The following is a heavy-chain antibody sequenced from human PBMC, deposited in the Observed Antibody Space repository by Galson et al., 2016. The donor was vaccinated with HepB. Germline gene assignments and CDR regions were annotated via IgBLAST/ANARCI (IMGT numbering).Heavy chain of an antibody. D-gene: IGHD5-12*01. J-gene: IGHJ3*02. CDR2: INQDGSEK. V-gene: IGHV3-7*04. CDR3: GRDAGYSAFDI. Sequence: SLRLSCAASGFTFGSYWMSWVRQAPGKGLELAANINQDGSEKSYVDSAKGRFTISRDNAKNSLYLQMNSLRAEGTAVYFCGRDAGYSAFDIWGQGTMVTGS. CDR1: GFTFGSYW.